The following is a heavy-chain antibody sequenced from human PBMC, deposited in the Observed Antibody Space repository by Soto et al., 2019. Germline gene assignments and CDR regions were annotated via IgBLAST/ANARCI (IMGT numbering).Heavy chain of an antibody. V-gene: IGHV1-69*13. CDR1: GGTFSSYA. D-gene: IGHD6-13*01. J-gene: IGHJ6*02. CDR2: IIPIFGTA. Sequence: SVKVSCKASGGTFSSYAISWVRQAPGQGLEWMGGIIPIFGTANYAQKFQGRATITADESTSTAYMELSSLRSEDTAVYYCARVYERGIAAAGDYYYYGMDVWGQGTTVTVSS. CDR3: ARVYERGIAAAGDYYYYGMDV.